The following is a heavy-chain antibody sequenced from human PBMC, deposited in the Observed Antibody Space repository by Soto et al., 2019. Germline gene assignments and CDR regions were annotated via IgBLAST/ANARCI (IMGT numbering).Heavy chain of an antibody. CDR1: GGSVSSGSYY. Sequence: SETLSLTCTVYGGSVSSGSYYWSWIRQPPGKGLEWIGYIYYSGSANYNPSLKSRVTISVDTSKNQFSLNLSSVTAADTAVYYCARENGNVHLHYSGPGTLGTVSS. V-gene: IGHV4-61*01. J-gene: IGHJ4*02. D-gene: IGHD1-1*01. CDR2: IYYSGSA. CDR3: ARENGNVHLHY.